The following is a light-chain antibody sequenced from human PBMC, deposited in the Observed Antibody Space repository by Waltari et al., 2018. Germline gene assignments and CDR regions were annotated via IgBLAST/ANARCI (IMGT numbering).Light chain of an antibody. CDR2: DAT. CDR3: QQYDNIFVT. CDR1: PDVKNF. Sequence: QMTQSPSSLSASVGDRDTITCQTSPDVKNFLNWYQHKPGKAPKLLIYDATNVETGVPSRFRGSGFGTEFTFTIASLQPEDVATYYCQQYDNIFVTFGPGTKV. J-gene: IGKJ3*01. V-gene: IGKV1-33*01.